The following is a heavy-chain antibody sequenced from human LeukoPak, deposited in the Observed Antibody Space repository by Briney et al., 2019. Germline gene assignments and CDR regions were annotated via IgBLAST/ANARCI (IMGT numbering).Heavy chain of an antibody. CDR1: GFTITDHY. J-gene: IGHJ3*01. CDR3: AKDLLGYYYD. CDR2: ISGNGVDT. Sequence: GGSLRLSCAASGFTITDHYLDWVRQAPGKGLEWVSAISGNGVDTFYADSVKGRFTISRDNSRNTLYLQMNSLRAEDTAVYYCAKDLLGYYYDWGQGTMVTVSS. V-gene: IGHV3-23*01. D-gene: IGHD3-22*01.